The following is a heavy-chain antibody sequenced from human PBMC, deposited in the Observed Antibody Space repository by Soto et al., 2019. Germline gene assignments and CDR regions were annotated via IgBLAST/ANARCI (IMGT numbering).Heavy chain of an antibody. D-gene: IGHD6-13*01. CDR3: ARQAAGWYVVGYYYYGMDV. Sequence: QVTLKESGPVLVKPTETLTLTCTVSGFSLSNARMGVSWTRQPPGKALEWLAHIFSNDEKSYSTSLKSRLTISKDTSKSQVVLTMTNMDPVDTATYYCARQAAGWYVVGYYYYGMDVWGQGTTVTVSS. V-gene: IGHV2-26*01. CDR2: IFSNDEK. J-gene: IGHJ6*02. CDR1: GFSLSNARMG.